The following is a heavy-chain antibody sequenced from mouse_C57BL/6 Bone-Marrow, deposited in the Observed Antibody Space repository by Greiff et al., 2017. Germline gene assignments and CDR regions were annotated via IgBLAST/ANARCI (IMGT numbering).Heavy chain of an antibody. V-gene: IGHV3-1*01. J-gene: IGHJ1*03. D-gene: IGHD1-1*01. CDR2: ISYSGST. Sequence: EVQLQESGPGMVKPSQSLSLTCTVTGYSITSGYDWHWIRHFPGNKLEWMGYISYSGSTNYNPSLKSRISITHDTSKNHFFLNLNSVTTEDTATYYCARDSDYYGSREGYFDVWGTGTTVTVSS. CDR1: GYSITSGYD. CDR3: ARDSDYYGSREGYFDV.